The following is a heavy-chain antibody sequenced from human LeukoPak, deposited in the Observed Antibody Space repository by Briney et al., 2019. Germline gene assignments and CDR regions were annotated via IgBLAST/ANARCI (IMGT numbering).Heavy chain of an antibody. CDR1: GFTFSSYG. Sequence: GGSLRLSCAASGFTFSSYGMGWVRQAPGKGLEWVSGISGSGSSTYYADSVKGRFTISRDNSKNTLYLQMNSLRAEDTAVYYCTKSSQLAHFDYWGQGTLVTVSS. CDR2: ISGSGSST. D-gene: IGHD1-1*01. J-gene: IGHJ4*02. CDR3: TKSSQLAHFDY. V-gene: IGHV3-23*01.